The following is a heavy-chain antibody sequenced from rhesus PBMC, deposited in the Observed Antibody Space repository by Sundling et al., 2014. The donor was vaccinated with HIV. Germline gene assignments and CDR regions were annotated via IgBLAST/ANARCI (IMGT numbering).Heavy chain of an antibody. Sequence: QVQLQESGPAVVKPSETLSLTCAVSGGSIIAYYWNWIRQPPGKGLEWIGYIGGSSGTTYYNPSLKSRVTISTDTSKNQFSLKLTSVTAADTAMYYCARVKSGSYSLRFDSWGQGVLVTVSS. CDR1: GGSIIAYY. V-gene: IGHV4-165*01. D-gene: IGHD3-16*01. CDR3: ARVKSGSYSLRFDS. CDR2: IGGSSGTT. J-gene: IGHJ4*01.